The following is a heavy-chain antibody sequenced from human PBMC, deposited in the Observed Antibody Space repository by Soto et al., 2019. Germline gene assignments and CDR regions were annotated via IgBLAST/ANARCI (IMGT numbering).Heavy chain of an antibody. CDR1: GFSLTTSGVG. CDR2: IYWDDDK. CDR3: AHRVLRTVFGLVTTTAIYFDF. D-gene: IGHD3-3*01. Sequence: QTLTLTCRFSGFSLTTSGVGVGWIRQSPGKAPEWLALIYWDDDKRYSEPLKSRLTITKDTSKNQVVLTVSDLDPTDTATYYCAHRVLRTVFGLVTTTAIYFDFWGQGTPVTVSS. J-gene: IGHJ4*02. V-gene: IGHV2-5*02.